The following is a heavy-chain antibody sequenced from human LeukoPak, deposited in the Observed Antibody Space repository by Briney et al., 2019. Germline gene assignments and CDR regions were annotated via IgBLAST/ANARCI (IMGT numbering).Heavy chain of an antibody. V-gene: IGHV1-2*04. J-gene: IGHJ6*02. CDR1: GYTFTGYY. CDR3: ARSLRAGGYCSSTSCPNYGMDV. Sequence: ASVKVSCKASGYTFTGYYMHWVRQAPGQGLEWMGRINPNSGGTNYAQKFQGWVTMTRDTSISTAYMELSRLRSDDTAVYYCARSLRAGGYCSSTSCPNYGMDVWGQGTTVTVSS. D-gene: IGHD2-2*01. CDR2: INPNSGGT.